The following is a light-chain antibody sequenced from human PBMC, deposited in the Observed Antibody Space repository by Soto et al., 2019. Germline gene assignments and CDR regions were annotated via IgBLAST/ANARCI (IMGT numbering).Light chain of an antibody. CDR2: KAS. V-gene: IGKV1-5*03. J-gene: IGKJ4*01. CDR3: QQYNSVSLLT. CDR1: QSISIW. Sequence: DIQMTQSPSTLSASVGDRVTITFRSSQSISIWLAWYQQKPGKAPKLLIYKASTLESGVPSRFSGSGSGTEFTLTISSLQPDDFATYYCQQYNSVSLLTFGGGTKVDI.